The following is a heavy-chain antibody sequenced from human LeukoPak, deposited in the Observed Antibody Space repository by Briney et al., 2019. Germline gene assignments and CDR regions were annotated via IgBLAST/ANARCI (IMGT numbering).Heavy chain of an antibody. CDR1: GGSFSGYY. CDR3: ARGLRGRYYYDSSGYGWFDP. D-gene: IGHD3-22*01. J-gene: IGHJ5*02. V-gene: IGHV4-34*01. Sequence: SETLSLTCAVYGGSFSGYYWSWIRQPPGKGLEWIGEINHSGSTNYNPSLKSRVTISVDTSKNQFSLKLSSVTAADTAVYYCARGLRGRYYYDSSGYGWFDPWGQGTLVTVSS. CDR2: INHSGST.